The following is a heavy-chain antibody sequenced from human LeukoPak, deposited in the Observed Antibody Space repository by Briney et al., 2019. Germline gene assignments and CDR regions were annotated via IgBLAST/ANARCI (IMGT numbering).Heavy chain of an antibody. CDR1: GFAFSNYW. CDR3: TRVGRPIYDY. Sequence: GGSLRLSCAVSGFAFSNYWMHWVRQAPGKGLVWVSRINSDGSSTNYADSVKGRFTISRDNTKNTLYLQMNSLSAEDTAVYFCTRVGRPIYDYWGQGTLVTVSS. J-gene: IGHJ4*02. CDR2: INSDGSST. D-gene: IGHD3-10*01. V-gene: IGHV3-74*01.